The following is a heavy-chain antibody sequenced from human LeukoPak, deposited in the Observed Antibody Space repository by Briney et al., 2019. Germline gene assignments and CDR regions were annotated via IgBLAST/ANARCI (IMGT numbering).Heavy chain of an antibody. CDR2: ISSSSYI. J-gene: IGHJ4*02. Sequence: GGSLRLSCAASGFTFSSYSMNWVRQAPGKGLEWVSSISSSSYIYYADSVKGRFTISRDNAKNSLYLQMNSLRAEDTAVYYCARDFPHYYDSSGYNRFDDYWGQGTLVTVSS. V-gene: IGHV3-21*01. D-gene: IGHD3-22*01. CDR1: GFTFSSYS. CDR3: ARDFPHYYDSSGYNRFDDY.